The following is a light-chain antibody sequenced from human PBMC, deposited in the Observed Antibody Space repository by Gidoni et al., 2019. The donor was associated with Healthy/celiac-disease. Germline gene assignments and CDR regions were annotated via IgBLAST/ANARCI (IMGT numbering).Light chain of an antibody. CDR3: QQYYSTPPT. Sequence: DIVMTQSPDSLASSLGERATINCKSSQSVLYSSNNKNYLAWYQQKPGQPPKLPIYWASTRESGVPDRFSGSGSGTDFTLTISSLQAEDVAVYYCQQYYSTPPTFGQGTKVEIK. CDR1: QSVLYSSNNKNY. V-gene: IGKV4-1*01. CDR2: WAS. J-gene: IGKJ1*01.